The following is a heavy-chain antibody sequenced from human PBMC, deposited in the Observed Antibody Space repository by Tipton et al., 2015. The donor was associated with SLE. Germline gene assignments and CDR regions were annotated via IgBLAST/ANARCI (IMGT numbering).Heavy chain of an antibody. J-gene: IGHJ4*02. V-gene: IGHV4-59*01. CDR1: GGSISSYH. CDR3: ARGLNDYVWGSSFDY. D-gene: IGHD3-16*01. Sequence: LRLSCSVSGGSISSYHWSWIRQPPGKGLEWIGYIYYSGSTNYNSSLKSRVTISVDTSKNQFSLNLSSVTAADTAVYYCARGLNDYVWGSSFDYLGQGTLVTVSS. CDR2: IYYSGST.